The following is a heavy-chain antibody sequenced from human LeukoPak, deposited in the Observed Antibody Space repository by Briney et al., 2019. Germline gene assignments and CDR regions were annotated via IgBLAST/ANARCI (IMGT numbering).Heavy chain of an antibody. CDR2: INPNSGGT. CDR3: ARGPLGYYDSSGYYYGY. J-gene: IGHJ4*02. V-gene: IGHV1-2*02. CDR1: GYTFTGYY. D-gene: IGHD3-22*01. Sequence: GASVKVSCKASGYTFTGYYMHWVRQAPGQGLEWMGWINPNSGGTNYAQKFQGRVTMTRDTSISTAYMELSRLRSDDTAVYYCARGPLGYYDSSGYYYGYWGQGTLVTVSS.